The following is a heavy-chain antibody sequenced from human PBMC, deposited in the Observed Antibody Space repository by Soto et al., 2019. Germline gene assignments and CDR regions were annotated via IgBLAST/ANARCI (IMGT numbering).Heavy chain of an antibody. V-gene: IGHV3-23*01. CDR2: LSKDGANE. Sequence: PGGSLRLSCTASGFILSEYAMNWVRQAPGKGLKWVSTLSKDGANEHYADSVEGRFTISRDDSKNTLYLQMNSLRAEDTAIYYCAKDPSTGAPDYWGQGTQVTVSS. J-gene: IGHJ4*02. D-gene: IGHD2-8*02. CDR3: AKDPSTGAPDY. CDR1: GFILSEYA.